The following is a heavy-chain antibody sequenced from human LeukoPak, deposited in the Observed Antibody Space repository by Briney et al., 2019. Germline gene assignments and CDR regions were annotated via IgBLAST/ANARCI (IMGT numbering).Heavy chain of an antibody. CDR3: ARDPSPYDFWSGYAADGNWFDP. CDR2: ISSSSSYI. V-gene: IGHV3-21*01. Sequence: GGSLGLSCAASGFTFSSYSMNWVRQAPGKGLEWVSSISSSSSYIYYADSVKGRFTISRDNAKNSLYLQMNSLRAEDTAVYYCARDPSPYDFWSGYAADGNWFDPWGQGTLVTVSS. J-gene: IGHJ5*02. D-gene: IGHD3-3*01. CDR1: GFTFSSYS.